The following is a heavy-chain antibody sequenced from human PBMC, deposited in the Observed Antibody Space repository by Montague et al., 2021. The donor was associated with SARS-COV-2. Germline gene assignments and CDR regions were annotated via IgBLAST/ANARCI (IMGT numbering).Heavy chain of an antibody. CDR2: IDWDDDK. D-gene: IGHD6-19*01. V-gene: IGHV2-70*11. Sequence: PALVKPTQTLTLTCTFSGFSLSTSGMCVSWIRQPPGKALEWLARIDWDDDKYYSTSLQTRLTISKDTSNNEVVLKLTNLDPVDTATYYCARMGNCIAVASFFEYWGQGTHVTVSS. J-gene: IGHJ4*02. CDR3: ARMGNCIAVASFFEY. CDR1: GFSLSTSGMC.